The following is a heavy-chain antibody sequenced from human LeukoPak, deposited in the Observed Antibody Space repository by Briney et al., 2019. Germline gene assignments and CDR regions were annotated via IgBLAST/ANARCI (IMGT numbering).Heavy chain of an antibody. D-gene: IGHD1-26*01. Sequence: GGSLRLSCEASGFTFSRFAMTWVRQAPGKGLEWVSTIGALGGSTNYAASVKGRFTISRDNSKNTLYLQMNSLRAEDTAVYYCARVRAAGIVGAAVYFDYWGQGTLVTVSS. CDR3: ARVRAAGIVGAAVYFDY. V-gene: IGHV3-23*01. J-gene: IGHJ4*02. CDR1: GFTFSRFA. CDR2: IGALGGST.